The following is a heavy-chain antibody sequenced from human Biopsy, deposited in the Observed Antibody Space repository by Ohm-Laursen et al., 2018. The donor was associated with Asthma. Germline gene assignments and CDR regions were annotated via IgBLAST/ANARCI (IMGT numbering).Heavy chain of an antibody. CDR1: GDSISNGGYY. D-gene: IGHD3-22*01. CDR2: MYYSGNT. Sequence: SQTLSLTCTVSGDSISNGGYYWSWIRQHPGKGLEWIGYMYYSGNTYYNPSLNSRVAILVDTSKNQFSLKVNSVTAADTAVYYCARGVEYDYDSSGYYFDYWGQGTLVTVSS. J-gene: IGHJ4*02. V-gene: IGHV4-31*03. CDR3: ARGVEYDYDSSGYYFDY.